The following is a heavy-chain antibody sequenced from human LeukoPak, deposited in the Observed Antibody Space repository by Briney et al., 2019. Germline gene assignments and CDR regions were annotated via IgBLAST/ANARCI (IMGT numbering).Heavy chain of an antibody. V-gene: IGHV3-23*01. CDR2: ISDSGGST. J-gene: IGHJ6*03. CDR1: GFTFSSYA. Sequence: PGGSLRLSCAASGFTFSSYAMSWVRQAPGKGLEWVSAISDSGGSTYYADSVKGRFTISRDNSKNTLYLQMNSLRAEDTAVYYCAKGSYDFWSGYYMDVWGKGTTATVSS. CDR3: AKGSYDFWSGYYMDV. D-gene: IGHD3-3*01.